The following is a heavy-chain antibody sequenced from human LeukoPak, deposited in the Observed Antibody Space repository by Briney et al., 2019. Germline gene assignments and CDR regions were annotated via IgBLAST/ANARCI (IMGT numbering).Heavy chain of an antibody. Sequence: WASVTVSCTASGYTFTGYFVHWVRQAPGQGLQWMGWINPNTGGTNYAQKFQGRVTMTRDTSISTAYMELSRLRSDDTAVYYCAREVVEMATPLVDWGQGTLVTVSS. CDR1: GYTFTGYF. V-gene: IGHV1-2*02. D-gene: IGHD5-24*01. J-gene: IGHJ4*02. CDR2: INPNTGGT. CDR3: AREVVEMATPLVD.